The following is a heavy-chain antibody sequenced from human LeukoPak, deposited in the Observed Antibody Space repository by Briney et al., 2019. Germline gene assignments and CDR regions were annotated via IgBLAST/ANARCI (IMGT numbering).Heavy chain of an antibody. Sequence: PSETLSLTCTVSGGSISSYYWSWIRQPPGKGLEWLGYIYYSGSTNYNPSLKSRVTISVDTSKNQFSLKLSSVTAADTAVYYCAGKYPDYYYGMDVWGQGTTVTVSS. CDR2: IYYSGST. CDR1: GGSISSYY. J-gene: IGHJ6*02. CDR3: AGKYPDYYYGMDV. D-gene: IGHD2-2*01. V-gene: IGHV4-59*01.